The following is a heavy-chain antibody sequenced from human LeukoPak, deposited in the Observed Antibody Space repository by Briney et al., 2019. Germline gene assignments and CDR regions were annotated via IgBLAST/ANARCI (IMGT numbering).Heavy chain of an antibody. CDR2: IPDNGAYS. CDR1: GFTFSSYT. CDR3: VRVDSRDY. V-gene: IGHV3-21*03. Sequence: GGSLRLSCAASGFTFSSYTMNWVRQAPGKGLEWVSSIPDNGAYSHHADSVKGRFTISRDNARNSLYLDMHNLGAEDTAVYYCVRVDSRDYWGQGTLVTVSS. D-gene: IGHD6-13*01. J-gene: IGHJ4*02.